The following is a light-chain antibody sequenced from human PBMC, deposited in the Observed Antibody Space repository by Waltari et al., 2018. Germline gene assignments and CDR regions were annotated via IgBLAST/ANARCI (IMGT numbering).Light chain of an antibody. Sequence: DIQMTQSPSTLSASVGARVTITCRASQSISSWLAWYQQKPGKAPKLLISKASILESGVPSRFSGSGFGTEFTLTISSLQPDDFATYYCLQFDSLWTFGQGTKVEIK. CDR2: KAS. V-gene: IGKV1-5*03. J-gene: IGKJ1*01. CDR3: LQFDSLWT. CDR1: QSISSW.